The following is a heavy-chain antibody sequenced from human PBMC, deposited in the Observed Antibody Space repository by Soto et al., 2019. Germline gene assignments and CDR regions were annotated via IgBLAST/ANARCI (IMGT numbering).Heavy chain of an antibody. J-gene: IGHJ4*02. CDR1: GYSISSGYY. V-gene: IGHV4-38-2*01. CDR2: IYHSGST. CDR3: ARGEGTYYYGSGSYICQFDY. D-gene: IGHD3-10*01. Sequence: TSETLSLTCAVSGYSISSGYYWGWIRQPPGKGLEWIGSIYHSGSTYYNPSLKSRVTISVDTSKNQFSLKLSSVTAADTAVYYCARGEGTYYYGSGSYICQFDYWGQGTLVTVSS.